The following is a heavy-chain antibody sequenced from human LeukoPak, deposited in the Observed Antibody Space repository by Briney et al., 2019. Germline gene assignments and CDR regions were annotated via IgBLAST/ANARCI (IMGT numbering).Heavy chain of an antibody. CDR2: INHSGST. D-gene: IGHD3-10*01. CDR1: GFTVSSNY. V-gene: IGHV4-34*01. J-gene: IGHJ4*02. CDR3: ARCRYRRFGELSTPIDY. Sequence: GSLRLSCAASGFTVSSNYMSWVRQAPGKGLEWIGEINHSGSTNYNPSLKSRVTISVDTSKNQFSLKLSSVTAADTAVYYCARCRYRRFGELSTPIDYWGQGTLVTVSS.